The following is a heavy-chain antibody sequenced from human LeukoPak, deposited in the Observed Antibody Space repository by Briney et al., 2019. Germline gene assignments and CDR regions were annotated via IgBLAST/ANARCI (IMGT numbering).Heavy chain of an antibody. V-gene: IGHV1-8*01. D-gene: IGHD6-6*01. J-gene: IGHJ6*03. CDR2: MNPNSGNT. CDR1: GYTFTSYD. CDR3: ASSSSYRLGYYYMDV. Sequence: ASVKVSCKASGYTFTSYDINWVRQATGQGLEWMGWMNPNSGNTGYAQKFQGRVAMTRNTSISTAYMELSSLRSEDTAVYYCASSSSYRLGYYYMDVWGKGTTVTVSS.